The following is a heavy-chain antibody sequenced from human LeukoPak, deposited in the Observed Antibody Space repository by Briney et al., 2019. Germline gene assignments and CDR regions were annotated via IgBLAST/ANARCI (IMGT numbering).Heavy chain of an antibody. V-gene: IGHV1-8*01. Sequence: KPGASVKVSCKASGYTFTSYDINWVRQATGQGLEWMGWMNPNSGNTGYAQKFQGRVTMTRNTSISTAYMELSSLRSEDTAVYYCARGWVVDYYYYYGMDVWGQGTTVTVSS. D-gene: IGHD2-2*01. J-gene: IGHJ6*02. CDR3: ARGWVVDYYYYYGMDV. CDR1: GYTFTSYD. CDR2: MNPNSGNT.